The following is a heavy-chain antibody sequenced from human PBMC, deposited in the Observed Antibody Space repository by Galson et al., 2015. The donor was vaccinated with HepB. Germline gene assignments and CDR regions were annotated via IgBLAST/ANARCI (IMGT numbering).Heavy chain of an antibody. Sequence: SVKVSCKASGYTFTSYYMHWVRQAPGQGLEWMGIINPSGGSTSYAQKFQGRVTMTRDTSTSTVYMELSSLRSEDTAVYYCARDRGYYYDSSGLDYWGQGTLVTVSS. CDR2: INPSGGST. V-gene: IGHV1-46*03. CDR3: ARDRGYYYDSSGLDY. J-gene: IGHJ4*02. D-gene: IGHD3-22*01. CDR1: GYTFTSYY.